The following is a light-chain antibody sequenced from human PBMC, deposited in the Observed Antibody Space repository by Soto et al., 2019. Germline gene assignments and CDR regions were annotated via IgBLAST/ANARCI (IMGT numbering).Light chain of an antibody. J-gene: IGKJ5*01. V-gene: IGKV3-20*01. CDR1: QTVSSNY. Sequence: EIILTQSPDTLSLSPGERATLSCRASQTVSSNYLAWCQQRPGQAPRLLIYGASTRAAGIPDRFSGSGSGTDFTLTISSVRPEDLGSFYCQQTFNSPITFGQGTRLEIK. CDR2: GAS. CDR3: QQTFNSPIT.